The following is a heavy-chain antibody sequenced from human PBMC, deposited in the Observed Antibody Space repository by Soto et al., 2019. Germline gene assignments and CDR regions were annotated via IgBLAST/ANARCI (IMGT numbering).Heavy chain of an antibody. CDR2: IYWNDDK. CDR3: AHRHELGSFDI. CDR1: GFSLSTRAVG. J-gene: IGHJ3*02. Sequence: SGPTLVNPTQTLTLTCTFSGFSLSTRAVGVGWIRQPPGKALEWLALIYWNDDKRYSPSLRNRLTITKDTSKNHVVLTMTNMDPVDTATYYCAHRHELGSFDIWGQGTKVTVSS. D-gene: IGHD1-26*01. V-gene: IGHV2-5*01.